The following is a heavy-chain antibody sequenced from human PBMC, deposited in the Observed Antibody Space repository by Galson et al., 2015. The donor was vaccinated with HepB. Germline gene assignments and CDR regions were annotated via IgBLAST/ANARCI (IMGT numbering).Heavy chain of an antibody. J-gene: IGHJ4*02. CDR2: ISYDGSNK. CDR3: AREMGHSGSYWMDY. V-gene: IGHV3-30*03. CDR1: GFSFSSYW. Sequence: SLRLSCAVSGFSFSSYWMSWVRQAPGKGLEWVAVISYDGSNKYYADSVKGRFTISRDNSKNTLYLQMNSLRAEDTAVYYCAREMGHSGSYWMDYWGQGTLVTVSS. D-gene: IGHD1-26*01.